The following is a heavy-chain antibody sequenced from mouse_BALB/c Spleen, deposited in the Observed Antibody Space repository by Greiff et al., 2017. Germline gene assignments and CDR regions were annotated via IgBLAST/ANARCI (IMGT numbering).Heavy chain of an antibody. CDR3: AREASTMITTWFAY. CDR2: INPGSGGT. D-gene: IGHD2-4*01. Sequence: QVQLQQSGAELVRPGTSVKVSCKASGYAFTNYLIEWVKQRPGQGLEWIGVINPGSGGTNYNEKFKGKATLTADKSSSTAYMQLSSLTSDDSAVYFCAREASTMITTWFAYWGQGTLVTVSA. V-gene: IGHV1-54*01. J-gene: IGHJ3*01. CDR1: GYAFTNYL.